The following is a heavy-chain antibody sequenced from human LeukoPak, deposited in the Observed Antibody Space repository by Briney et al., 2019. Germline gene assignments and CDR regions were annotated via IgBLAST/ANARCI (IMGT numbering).Heavy chain of an antibody. V-gene: IGHV4-31*03. J-gene: IGHJ4*02. Sequence: PSETLSLTCTVSGGSISSGGYYWSWIRQHPGKGLEWIGYIYYSGSTYYNPSLKSRVTISVDTSKNQFSLKLSSVTAADTAVYYCARSISRYSSSWGIWGQGTLVTVSS. CDR1: GGSISSGGYY. CDR3: ARSISRYSSSWGI. D-gene: IGHD6-13*01. CDR2: IYYSGST.